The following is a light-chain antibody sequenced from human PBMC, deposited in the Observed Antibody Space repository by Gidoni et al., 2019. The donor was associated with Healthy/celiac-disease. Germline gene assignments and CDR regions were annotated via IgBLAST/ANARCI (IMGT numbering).Light chain of an antibody. CDR3: QQYYSYPGT. J-gene: IGKJ2*01. CDR1: QGISSY. V-gene: IGKV1-8*01. Sequence: AIRITQSPSSLSASTGDRVTITCRASQGISSYLAWYQQKPGKAPKLLIYAASTLQSGVPSRFSGSGSGTDFTLTISCLQSEDFATYYCQQYYSYPGTFXXXTKLEIK. CDR2: AAS.